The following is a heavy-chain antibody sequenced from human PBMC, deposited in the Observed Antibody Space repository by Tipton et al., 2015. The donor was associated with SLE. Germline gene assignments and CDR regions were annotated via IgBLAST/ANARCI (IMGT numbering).Heavy chain of an antibody. D-gene: IGHD5-12*01. CDR3: AKDRIVATILDY. CDR2: ISGSGGST. V-gene: IGHV3-23*01. Sequence: LSLTCAASGFTFSSYAMSWVRQAPGKGLEWVSAISGSGGSTYYADSVKGRFTISRDNSKNTLYLQMNSLRAEDTAVYYCAKDRIVATILDYWGQGTLVTVSS. CDR1: GFTFSSYA. J-gene: IGHJ4*02.